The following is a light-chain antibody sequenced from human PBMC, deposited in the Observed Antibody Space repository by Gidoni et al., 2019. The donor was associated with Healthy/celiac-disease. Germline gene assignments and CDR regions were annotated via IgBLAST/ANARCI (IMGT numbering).Light chain of an antibody. Sequence: SALPQPASVSGAPGQPITISCTGTSSDVGGYNYVSWYQQHPGKAPKLMIYDVSNRPSGVSNRFSGSKSGNTASLTISGLQAEDEADYYCSSYTSSSLWVFGGGTKLTVL. CDR3: SSYTSSSLWV. CDR2: DVS. J-gene: IGLJ3*02. V-gene: IGLV2-14*03. CDR1: SSDVGGYNY.